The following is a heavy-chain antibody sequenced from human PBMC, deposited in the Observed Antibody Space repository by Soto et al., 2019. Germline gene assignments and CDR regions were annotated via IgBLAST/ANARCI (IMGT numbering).Heavy chain of an antibody. CDR3: ARESGIVALPGELEDVKYDY. Sequence: QVQLQQWGAGLVKPSETLSLSCAVYGQSFSGHSWAWIRQRPGKGLEWIGEINESGSTYYNPSLKSRVTISTDTSKNQFSLKLSSVSAADTAAYFCARESGIVALPGELEDVKYDYWGQGTLVNVSS. CDR2: INESGST. D-gene: IGHD1-1*01. CDR1: GQSFSGHS. V-gene: IGHV4-34*01. J-gene: IGHJ4*02.